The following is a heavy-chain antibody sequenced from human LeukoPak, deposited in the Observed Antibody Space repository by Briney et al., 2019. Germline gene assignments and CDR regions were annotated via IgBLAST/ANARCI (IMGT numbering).Heavy chain of an antibody. V-gene: IGHV3-48*03. CDR3: ARGSSSPHYYYYYMDV. J-gene: IGHJ6*03. CDR2: ISSGSTI. Sequence: PGGSLRLSCAASGFTFSSYGMNWVRQAPGKGLEWVSYISSGSTIYYADSVKGRFTISRDNAKNSLYLQMNSLRAEDTAVYYCARGSSSPHYYYYYMDVWGKGTTVTVSS. CDR1: GFTFSSYG. D-gene: IGHD6-13*01.